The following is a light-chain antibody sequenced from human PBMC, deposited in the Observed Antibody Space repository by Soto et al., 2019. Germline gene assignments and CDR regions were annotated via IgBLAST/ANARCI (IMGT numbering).Light chain of an antibody. V-gene: IGLV1-40*01. Sequence: QSVLTQPPSLSGAPGQRVTISCTGSSSDIGAGSEVHWYQQLPGTAPKLLIFGSTNRPSGVPDRFSGSKSATSASLAITGLQAEDEADYYCQSYDNSLSAYVFGTGIKLTVL. CDR2: GST. J-gene: IGLJ1*01. CDR3: QSYDNSLSAYV. CDR1: SSDIGAGSE.